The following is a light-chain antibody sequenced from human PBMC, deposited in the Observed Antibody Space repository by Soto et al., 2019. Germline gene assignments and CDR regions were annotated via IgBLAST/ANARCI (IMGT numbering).Light chain of an antibody. CDR2: AAS. J-gene: IGKJ5*01. V-gene: IGKV1-39*01. CDR1: QSISSY. CDR3: QQYYDLPIT. Sequence: DIQMTQSPSSLSASVGDRVTITCRASQSISSYLNWYQQKPGKAPKLLIYAASSLQSGVPSRFSGSGSGTHFTFTIGSLQPEDIATYYCQQYYDLPITFGQGTRLEIK.